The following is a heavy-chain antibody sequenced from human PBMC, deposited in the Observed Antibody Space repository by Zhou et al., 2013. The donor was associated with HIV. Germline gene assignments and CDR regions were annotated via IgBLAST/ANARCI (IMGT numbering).Heavy chain of an antibody. CDR1: GGSFSGYY. CDR3: ARGVVVPAATISPFGYYYYYYMDV. D-gene: IGHD2-2*01. Sequence: QVQLQQWGAGLLKPSETLSLTCAVYGGSFSGYYWSWIRQPPGKGLEWIGEINHSGSTNYNPSLKSRVTISVDTSKNQFSLKLSSVTAADTAVYYCARGVVVPAATISPFGYYYYYYMDVWGKGTTVTVSS. CDR2: INHSGST. J-gene: IGHJ6*03. V-gene: IGHV4-34*01.